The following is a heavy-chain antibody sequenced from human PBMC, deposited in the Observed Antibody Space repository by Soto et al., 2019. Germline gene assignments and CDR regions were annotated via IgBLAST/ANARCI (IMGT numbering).Heavy chain of an antibody. CDR1: GGSISSTSYY. Sequence: SETLSLTCSVSGGSISSTSYYWGWIRQPPGKELEWIGNIFYTGSTFYNPSHESRLTISVATSKNQFSLTLCSMTAADTAVYYCARRGYSHGYFDFWGQGSLVTVSS. J-gene: IGHJ4*02. CDR3: ARRGYSHGYFDF. V-gene: IGHV4-39*01. D-gene: IGHD5-18*01. CDR2: IFYTGST.